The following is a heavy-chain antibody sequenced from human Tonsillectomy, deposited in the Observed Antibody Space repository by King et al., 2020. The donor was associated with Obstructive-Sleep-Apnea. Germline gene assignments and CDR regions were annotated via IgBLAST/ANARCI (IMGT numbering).Heavy chain of an antibody. V-gene: IGHV4-38-2*02. CDR2: IYHSGST. Sequence: QLQESGPGLVKPSETLSLTCTVSGYSINRDYYWGWIRQPPGKGLEWIGNIYHSGSTYYNPSLKSRVTISVDTSKNQFSLKLISVTAADTAVYYCAREGTLRMVIREFDYWGQGTLVTVSS. CDR3: AREGTLRMVIREFDY. J-gene: IGHJ4*02. CDR1: GYSINRDYY. D-gene: IGHD3-22*01.